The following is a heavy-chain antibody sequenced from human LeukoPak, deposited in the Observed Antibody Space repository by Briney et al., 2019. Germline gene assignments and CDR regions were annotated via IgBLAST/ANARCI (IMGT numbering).Heavy chain of an antibody. J-gene: IGHJ3*01. Sequence: GASVKLSCKSSGYTFTSYDINWVRHAPGQGLEWMGWMNINSGDTGYAQKFQGRVTMTRITSISTAYMELSSLISEATAVYYCASVTGSGSYFDELDLWGQRAMVTVSS. CDR2: MNINSGDT. CDR3: ASVTGSGSYFDELDL. V-gene: IGHV1-8*01. CDR1: GYTFTSYD. D-gene: IGHD3-10*01.